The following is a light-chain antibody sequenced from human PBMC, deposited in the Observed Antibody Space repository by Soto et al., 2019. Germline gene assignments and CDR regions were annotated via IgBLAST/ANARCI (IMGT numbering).Light chain of an antibody. CDR3: QQRSNWPLYT. J-gene: IGKJ2*01. Sequence: EIVLTQSPATLSLSPGERATLSCRASQSVSSYLAWYQQKTGQAPRLLIYDASNRATGIPARFSGSGSGTDFTLTISSLEPDDFAVYYCQQRSNWPLYTFGQGTKLEIK. CDR1: QSVSSY. CDR2: DAS. V-gene: IGKV3-11*01.